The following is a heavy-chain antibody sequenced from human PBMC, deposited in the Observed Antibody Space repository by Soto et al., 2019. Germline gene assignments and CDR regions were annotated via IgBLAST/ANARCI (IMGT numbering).Heavy chain of an antibody. CDR1: GYPVTAYY. D-gene: IGHD3-3*01. CDR2: INPATGAA. Sequence: QLHLVQSGAVVQKPGASVTVSCSASGYPVTAYYMHWVRQAPGRGLEWMGGINPATGAAKYTQTFPGRVTPTRYTSTSTVFMVPSGLPSEDPAVFYCARGGGVGVAGSAAFDMWGQGTLVTVSS. V-gene: IGHV1-46*01. J-gene: IGHJ3*02. CDR3: ARGGGVGVAGSAAFDM.